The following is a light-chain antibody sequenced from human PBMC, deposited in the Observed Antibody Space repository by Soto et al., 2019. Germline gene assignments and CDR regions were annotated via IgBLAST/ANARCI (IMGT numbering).Light chain of an antibody. V-gene: IGKV3-15*01. J-gene: IGKJ1*01. CDR3: QQYNNWPRT. CDR1: QSVSSN. CDR2: GKS. Sequence: EIVMTQSPATLSVSPGERATLSCRATQSVSSNLAWYQQKPGQAPRIIIYGKSTRATGIPDRFSGSGSGTELNLTISRLQSEDFAVYYCQQYNNWPRTCGQGTKVDIK.